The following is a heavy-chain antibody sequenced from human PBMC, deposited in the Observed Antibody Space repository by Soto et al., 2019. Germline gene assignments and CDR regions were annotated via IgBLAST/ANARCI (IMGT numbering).Heavy chain of an antibody. CDR1: GYSFTSYW. V-gene: IGHV5-10-1*01. CDR2: IYPSDSYP. CDR3: ARHPGCSGGSCYSVYYFGMDV. Sequence: PGESLKISCKGSGYSFTSYWISWVRQMPGKGLGWMGRIYPSDSYPKYSPSFQGHVTIAADKSVSTAYLQWSSLKASDTAIYYCARHPGCSGGSCYSVYYFGMDVWGQGTTVTVSS. J-gene: IGHJ6*02. D-gene: IGHD2-15*01.